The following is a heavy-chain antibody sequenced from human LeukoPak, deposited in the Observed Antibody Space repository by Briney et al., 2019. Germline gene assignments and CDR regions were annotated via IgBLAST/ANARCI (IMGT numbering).Heavy chain of an antibody. J-gene: IGHJ4*02. V-gene: IGHV1-46*01. CDR3: ARERDNVLLWFGELSY. D-gene: IGHD3-10*01. CDR2: INPSGGST. Sequence: ASVKVSCKASGYTFTSYYMHWVRQAPGQGLEWMGIINPSGGSTSYAQKFQGRVTMTRDMSTSTVYMELSSLRSEDTAVYYCARERDNVLLWFGELSYWGQGTLVTVSS. CDR1: GYTFTSYY.